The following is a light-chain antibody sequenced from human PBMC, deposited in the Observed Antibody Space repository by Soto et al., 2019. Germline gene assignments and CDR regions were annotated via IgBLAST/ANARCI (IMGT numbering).Light chain of an antibody. J-gene: IGKJ1*01. Sequence: EIVLTQSPGTLSASPGERATLSCRASQSVSSSYINWYQHKPGQAPRLLIYGASNRATGIPDRFSGSGSGTDFTLTISRLEPEDFAVYYCQQYGSSGTFGQGTKVDIK. CDR3: QQYGSSGT. CDR2: GAS. CDR1: QSVSSSY. V-gene: IGKV3-20*01.